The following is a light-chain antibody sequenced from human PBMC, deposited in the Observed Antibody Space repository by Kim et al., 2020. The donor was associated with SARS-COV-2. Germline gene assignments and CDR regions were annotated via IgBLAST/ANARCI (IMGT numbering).Light chain of an antibody. Sequence: GQSPPIPCTRTPSAVGAYNSASWYHQHPGKAPKLMIYDVINRPSGASDRFSGSKSGNTASLTISGLQAEDEADYYCTSYTSISTVVFGGGTQLTVL. CDR3: TSYTSISTVV. V-gene: IGLV2-14*03. CDR2: DVI. CDR1: PSAVGAYNS. J-gene: IGLJ3*02.